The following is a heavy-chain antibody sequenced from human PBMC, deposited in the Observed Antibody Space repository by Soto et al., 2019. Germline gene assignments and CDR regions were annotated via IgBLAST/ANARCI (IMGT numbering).Heavy chain of an antibody. CDR1: GGSISSYY. J-gene: IGHJ5*02. CDR2: IYYSGST. D-gene: IGHD3-10*01. CDR3: ARLVVSQPSTKLGSGSYSVVLPWFDP. V-gene: IGHV4-59*08. Sequence: SETLSLTCTVSGGSISSYYWSWIRQPPGKGLEWIGYIYYSGSTNYNPSLKSRVTISVDTSKNQFSLKLSSVTAADTAVYYCARLVVSQPSTKLGSGSYSVVLPWFDPWGQGTLVTVSS.